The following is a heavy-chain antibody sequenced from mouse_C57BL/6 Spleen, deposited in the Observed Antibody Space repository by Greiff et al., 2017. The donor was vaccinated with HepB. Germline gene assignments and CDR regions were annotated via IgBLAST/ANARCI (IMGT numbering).Heavy chain of an antibody. V-gene: IGHV5-16*01. D-gene: IGHD2-1*01. J-gene: IGHJ4*01. CDR2: INYDGSST. CDR3: ARGGGIYYGNYYYAMDY. CDR1: GFTFSDYY. Sequence: DVKLVESEGGLVQPGSSMKLSCTASGFTFSDYYMAWVRQVPEKGLEWVANINYDGSSTYYLDSLKSRFIISRDNAKNILYLQMSSLKSEDTATYYCARGGGIYYGNYYYAMDYWGQGTSVTVSS.